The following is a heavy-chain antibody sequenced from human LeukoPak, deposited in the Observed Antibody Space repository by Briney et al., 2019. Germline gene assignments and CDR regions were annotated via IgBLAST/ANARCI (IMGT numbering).Heavy chain of an antibody. J-gene: IGHJ2*01. CDR1: GLTFRSYA. CDR3: ASSGYCSGGSCYLRYWYFDL. D-gene: IGHD2-15*01. V-gene: IGHV3-23*01. CDR2: LSGSGDST. Sequence: GGSLRLSCAASGLTFRSYAMSWVRQAPGKGLEWVSSLSGSGDSTSYADSLKGRFTISRDNSKSTLYLQMNNLGAEDTAVYYCASSGYCSGGSCYLRYWYFDLWGRGTLVTVSS.